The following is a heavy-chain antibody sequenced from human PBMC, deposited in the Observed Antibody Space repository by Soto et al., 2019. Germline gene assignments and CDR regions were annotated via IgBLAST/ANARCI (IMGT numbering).Heavy chain of an antibody. CDR3: ATDLAVALIDY. V-gene: IGHV1-18*01. CDR1: GYTFTSYG. J-gene: IGHJ4*02. CDR2: ISAYNGNT. Sequence: QVQLVQSGAEVKKPGASVKVSCKASGYTFTSYGISWVRQAPGQGLEWMGWISAYNGNTKYAQKRQGRVTMTTDTTPSTAYMELRSLRSEDTAVYSCATDLAVALIDYWGQGTLVTVSS. D-gene: IGHD6-19*01.